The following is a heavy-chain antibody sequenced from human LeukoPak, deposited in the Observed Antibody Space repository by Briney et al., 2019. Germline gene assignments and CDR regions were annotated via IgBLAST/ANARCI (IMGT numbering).Heavy chain of an antibody. J-gene: IGHJ5*02. CDR1: GASISSSSNS. Sequence: SETLSLTCAVSGASISSSSNSWSWFRQPPGKGLEWIGDIYSSGSASYNPSLHSRLLISIDTSKNHFSLELSSVTTADTAVYFCAKAVLPVRSPYNWFDPWGQGTLVTVSS. V-gene: IGHV4-30-4*07. D-gene: IGHD3-10*01. CDR2: IYSSGSA. CDR3: AKAVLPVRSPYNWFDP.